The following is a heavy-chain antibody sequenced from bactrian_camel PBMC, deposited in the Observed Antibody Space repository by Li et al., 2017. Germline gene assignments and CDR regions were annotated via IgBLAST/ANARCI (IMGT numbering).Heavy chain of an antibody. V-gene: IGHV3S66*01. D-gene: IGHD5*01. Sequence: VQLVESGGGSVEAGGSLRLSCLIKDYTHTDYTMGWIRQAQGREFEGVAAVDTDGRTVYADSAKGRFTISRDDAKSTVYLQLNSLQIEDTGMYYCSNGKDRTGWKTPGPGTQVTVS. J-gene: IGHJ4*01. CDR2: VDTDGRT. CDR1: DYTHTDYT.